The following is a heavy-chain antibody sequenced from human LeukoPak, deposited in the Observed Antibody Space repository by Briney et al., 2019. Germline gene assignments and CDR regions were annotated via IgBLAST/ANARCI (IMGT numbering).Heavy chain of an antibody. CDR2: ISSSSSYT. D-gene: IGHD1-1*01. CDR1: GFTFSSYS. J-gene: IGHJ4*02. V-gene: IGHV3-21*01. Sequence: KSGGSLRLSCAASGFTFSSYSMSWVRQAPGKGLEWVSSISSSSSYTYYADSVKGRFTISRDNSKNSLYLQMNSLRAEDTAVYYCASPGTDYWGQGTLVTVSS. CDR3: ASPGTDY.